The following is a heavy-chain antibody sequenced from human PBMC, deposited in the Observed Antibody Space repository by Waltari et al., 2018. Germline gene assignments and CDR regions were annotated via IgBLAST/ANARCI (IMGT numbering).Heavy chain of an antibody. CDR2: IYYSGST. V-gene: IGHV4-39*01. J-gene: IGHJ5*02. CDR3: ARSRGPYNWFDP. Sequence: QLQLQESGPGLVKPSETLSHTCTVSGCSISSSSYSWGWIRQPPGKGLEWIGIIYYSGSTYYNPSLKSRVTISVDTSKNQFSLKLSSVTAADTAVYYCARSRGPYNWFDPWGQGTLVTVSS. CDR1: GCSISSSSYS.